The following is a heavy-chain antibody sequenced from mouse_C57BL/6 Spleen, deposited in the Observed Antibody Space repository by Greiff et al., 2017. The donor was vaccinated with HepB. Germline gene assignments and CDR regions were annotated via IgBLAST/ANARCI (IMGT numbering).Heavy chain of an antibody. D-gene: IGHD2-4*01. V-gene: IGHV5-4*01. J-gene: IGHJ4*01. Sequence: EVKLVESGGGLVKPGGSLKLSCAASGFTFSSYAMSWVRQTPEKRLEWVATISDGGSYTYYPDNVKGRFTISRDNAKNNLYLQMSHLKSEDTAMYYCAREPIYYDYGAGYAMDYWGQGTSVTVSS. CDR3: AREPIYYDYGAGYAMDY. CDR2: ISDGGSYT. CDR1: GFTFSSYA.